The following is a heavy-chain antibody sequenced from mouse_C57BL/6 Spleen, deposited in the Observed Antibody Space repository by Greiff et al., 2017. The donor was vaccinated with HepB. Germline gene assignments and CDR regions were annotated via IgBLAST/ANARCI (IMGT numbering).Heavy chain of an antibody. Sequence: EVQLQQSGPELVKPGASVKISCKASGYTFTDYYMNWVKQSHGKSLEWIGDINPNNGGTSYNQKFKGKATLTVDKSSSTAYMELRSLTSEDSAVYYCARTGITRYVDYWGQGTTLTVSS. CDR1: GYTFTDYY. CDR2: INPNNGGT. D-gene: IGHD1-1*01. CDR3: ARTGITRYVDY. V-gene: IGHV1-26*01. J-gene: IGHJ2*01.